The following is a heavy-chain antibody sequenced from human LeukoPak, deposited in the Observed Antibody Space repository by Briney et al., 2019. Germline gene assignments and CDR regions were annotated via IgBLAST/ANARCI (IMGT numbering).Heavy chain of an antibody. CDR3: ASGSHSIAAAPVGYFEY. CDR1: GDSVSSNSAA. J-gene: IGHJ4*02. V-gene: IGHV6-1*01. Sequence: SQTLSLTCAISGDSVSSNSAAWNWIRQSPSRGLEWLGRTYYRSKWYNHYAVSVKSRITINPDTSKNQFSLQLNSVTPEDTAVYYCASGSHSIAAAPVGYFEYWGQGTLVTVSS. D-gene: IGHD6-13*01. CDR2: TYYRSKWYN.